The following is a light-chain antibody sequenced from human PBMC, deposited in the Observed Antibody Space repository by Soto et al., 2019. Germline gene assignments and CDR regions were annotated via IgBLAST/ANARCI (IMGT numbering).Light chain of an antibody. V-gene: IGKV1-27*01. Sequence: DIQMTQSPSSLSASVGNRLSITCRASQGISNYLAWYQQKPGKVPKVLIYAASTLQPGVQSRFSGSGSGKDFTLTINSLQTDDIANYYCQNYDSDPITVGQGTRLEIK. CDR1: QGISNY. J-gene: IGKJ5*01. CDR2: AAS. CDR3: QNYDSDPIT.